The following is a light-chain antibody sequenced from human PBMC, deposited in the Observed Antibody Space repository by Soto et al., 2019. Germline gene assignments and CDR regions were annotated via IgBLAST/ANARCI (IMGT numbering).Light chain of an antibody. J-gene: IGKJ1*01. CDR1: QSVSSI. V-gene: IGKV3-20*01. Sequence: EIVLTQSPGTLSLSPGERATLSCRASQSVSSILAWYQQKPGQAPRLLIYGASNRATGIPDRFSGSGSGTDFTLTISRLEPEDFAVYYCQQYGSSGTFGQGTKVDIK. CDR2: GAS. CDR3: QQYGSSGT.